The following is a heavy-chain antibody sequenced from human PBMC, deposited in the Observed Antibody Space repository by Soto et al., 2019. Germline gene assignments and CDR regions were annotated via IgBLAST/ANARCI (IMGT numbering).Heavy chain of an antibody. J-gene: IGHJ6*03. D-gene: IGHD6-6*01. CDR3: ARHAEKYSSSFGVRYYYYMDV. V-gene: IGHV5-51*01. CDR1: GYSFTSYW. CDR2: IYPGDSDT. Sequence: PGESLKISCKGSGYSFTSYWIGWVRQMPGKGLEWMGIIYPGDSDTRYSPSFQGQVTISADKSISTAYLQWSSLKASDTAMYYCARHAEKYSSSFGVRYYYYMDVWGKGTTVTVSS.